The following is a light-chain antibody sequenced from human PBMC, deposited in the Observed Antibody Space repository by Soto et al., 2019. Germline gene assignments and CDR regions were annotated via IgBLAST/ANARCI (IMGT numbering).Light chain of an antibody. J-gene: IGLJ1*01. V-gene: IGLV1-40*01. CDR2: ANI. CDR1: SSNIGTGYD. CDR3: QTYDSSLSGYV. Sequence: QSFLTQPPSVSGAPGQRVTIACTGGSSNIGTGYDVHWYKQLPGTAPKLLIYANINRPSGVPDRCSGSKSGTSASLAITGLQAEDEADYYCQTYDSSLSGYVFGTGTKVTVL.